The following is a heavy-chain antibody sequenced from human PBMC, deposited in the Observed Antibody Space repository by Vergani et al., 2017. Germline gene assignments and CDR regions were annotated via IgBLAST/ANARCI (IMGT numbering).Heavy chain of an antibody. CDR1: GDSISTSSYA. CDR2: IYDSRNN. J-gene: IGHJ3*02. CDR3: ARHLRQLARNDVFDI. D-gene: IGHD6-6*01. Sequence: QMQLQESGPGLVKPSETLSLSCTVSGDSISTSSYAWGWIRQPPGKGLEWIGSIYDSRNNNYSPSLKSRVSISVDTSKNQFSLNLTSVTAADTAVYYCARHLRQLARNDVFDIWGHGTLVTVSS. V-gene: IGHV4-39*01.